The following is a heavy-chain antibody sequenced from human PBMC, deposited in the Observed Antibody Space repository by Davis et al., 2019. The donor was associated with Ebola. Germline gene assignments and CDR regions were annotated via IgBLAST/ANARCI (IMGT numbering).Heavy chain of an antibody. V-gene: IGHV3-23*01. D-gene: IGHD6-13*01. J-gene: IGHJ4*02. Sequence: GESLKISCAASGFMFSSYAMTWVRQAPGKGLEWVSAIVGSGGSTYYGDSVKGRFTISRDNSKSTLYLQMSSLRADDTAVYYCARGAGTGGDYWGQGTLVTVSS. CDR3: ARGAGTGGDY. CDR1: GFMFSSYA. CDR2: IVGSGGST.